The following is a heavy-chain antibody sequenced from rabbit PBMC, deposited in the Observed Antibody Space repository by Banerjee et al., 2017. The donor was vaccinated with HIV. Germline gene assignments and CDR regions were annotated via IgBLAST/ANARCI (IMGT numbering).Heavy chain of an antibody. CDR3: ARGYAGYGYDGEYTL. J-gene: IGHJ4*01. Sequence: QSLEESGGDLVKPGASLTLTCTASGFSFSSNYYMCWVRQAPGKGLEWIACINTSSGNTVYATWAKGRFTISKTSSTTVTLQMTSLTAADTATYFCARGYAGYGYDGEYTLWGPGTLVTVS. V-gene: IGHV1S40*01. CDR2: INTSSGNT. D-gene: IGHD6-1*01. CDR1: GFSFSSNYY.